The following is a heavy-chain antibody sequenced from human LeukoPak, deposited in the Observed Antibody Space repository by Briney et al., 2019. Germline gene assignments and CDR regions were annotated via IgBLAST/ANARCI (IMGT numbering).Heavy chain of an antibody. D-gene: IGHD6-19*01. CDR1: GFTFSDYY. Sequence: GGSLRLSCAASGFTFSDYYMSWIRQAPGKGLEWVSGISWNSGSIDYADSVKGRFTISRDNAKNSLYLQMNSLRVEDTAFYYCAKDNRRHYTSGPNPDSLHWGQGALVTVSS. J-gene: IGHJ4*02. V-gene: IGHV3-9*01. CDR3: AKDNRRHYTSGPNPDSLH. CDR2: ISWNSGSI.